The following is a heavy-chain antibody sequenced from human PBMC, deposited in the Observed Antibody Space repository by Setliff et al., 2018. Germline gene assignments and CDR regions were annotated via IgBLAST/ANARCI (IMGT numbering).Heavy chain of an antibody. Sequence: LSLTCNVSGGSVSSTSHYWGWIRQPPGKGMEWIGSVYYSGYTYYKPSLQSRVTMSVDTSKNQFSLKLTSVTAADTAVYYCARVDFTMIQGVIGHWGQGTLVTVSS. J-gene: IGHJ1*01. CDR3: ARVDFTMIQGVIGH. D-gene: IGHD3-10*01. CDR2: VYYSGYT. V-gene: IGHV4-39*07. CDR1: GGSVSSTSHY.